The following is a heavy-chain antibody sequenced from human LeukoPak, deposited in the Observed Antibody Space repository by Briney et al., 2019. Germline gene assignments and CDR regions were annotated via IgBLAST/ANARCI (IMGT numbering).Heavy chain of an antibody. CDR2: IYHSGST. V-gene: IGHV4-38-2*02. Sequence: SETLSLTCTVSGYSISSGYYWGWIRQPPGKGLEWIGSIYHSGSTYYNPSLKSRVTISVDTSKNQFSLKLSSVTAADTAVYYCARGAFDIWGQGTMVTVSS. CDR3: ARGAFDI. J-gene: IGHJ3*02. CDR1: GYSISSGYY.